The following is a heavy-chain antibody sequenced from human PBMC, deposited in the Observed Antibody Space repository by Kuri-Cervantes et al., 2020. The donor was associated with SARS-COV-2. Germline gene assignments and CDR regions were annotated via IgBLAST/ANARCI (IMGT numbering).Heavy chain of an antibody. CDR2: TNTDGSST. J-gene: IGHJ4*02. V-gene: IGHV3-74*01. D-gene: IGHD1-26*01. CDR3: ARAFLRGGSDY. Sequence: GGSLRLSCAASGFTFSNYWMHWVRQAPGKGLVWVSRTNTDGSSTSYADSVKGRFTISRGNAKNTLYLQMNSPRAEDTAVYYCARAFLRGGSDYWGQGTLVTVSS. CDR1: GFTFSNYW.